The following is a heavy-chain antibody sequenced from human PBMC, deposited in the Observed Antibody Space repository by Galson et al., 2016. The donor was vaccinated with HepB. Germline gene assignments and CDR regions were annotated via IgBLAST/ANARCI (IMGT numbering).Heavy chain of an antibody. CDR3: ASGLGYCSGTNCYVNDAFDI. V-gene: IGHV1-69*13. CDR1: GGPFENYA. CDR2: IIPLFTTT. J-gene: IGHJ3*02. D-gene: IGHD2-15*01. Sequence: SVKVSCKASGGPFENYAINWVRQAPGQRLEWMGRIIPLFTTTNYAQKFQGRVTITADESTSTTYMELSSLKSDDTAVYYCASGLGYCSGTNCYVNDAFDIWGQGTMVTVS.